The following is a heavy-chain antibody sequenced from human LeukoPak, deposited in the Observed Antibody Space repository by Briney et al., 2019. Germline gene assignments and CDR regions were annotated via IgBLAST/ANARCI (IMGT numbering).Heavy chain of an antibody. CDR2: ISGSGGST. Sequence: GGSLRLSCVASGFTFSSYAMSWVRQAPGKGLEWVSAISGSGGSTYYADSVKGRFTISRDNSKNTLYLQMNSLRAEDTAVYYCARRSYYDLDYFDYWGQGTLVTVSS. V-gene: IGHV3-23*01. CDR1: GFTFSSYA. J-gene: IGHJ4*02. D-gene: IGHD1-26*01. CDR3: ARRSYYDLDYFDY.